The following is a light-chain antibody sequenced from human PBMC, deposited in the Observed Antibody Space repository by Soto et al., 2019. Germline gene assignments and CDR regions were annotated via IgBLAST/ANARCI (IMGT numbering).Light chain of an antibody. CDR1: SSDIGAFTF. J-gene: IGLJ1*01. CDR3: SSYTSSRTHV. CDR2: DVN. V-gene: IGLV2-14*03. Sequence: QSALTQPASVSGSPGQSITISCTGTSSDIGAFTFVSWYQQHPGKVPKLMIFDVNRRPSGVADRFAGSKSGNTASPISSGLPAEEEGDYYCSSYTSSRTHVFGSGTKLTVL.